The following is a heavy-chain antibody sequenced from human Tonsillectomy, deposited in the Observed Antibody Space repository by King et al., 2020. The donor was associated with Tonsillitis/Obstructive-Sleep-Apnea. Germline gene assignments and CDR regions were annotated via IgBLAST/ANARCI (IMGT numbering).Heavy chain of an antibody. J-gene: IGHJ6*04. CDR1: GGSISSSSYF. D-gene: IGHD3-3*01. CDR3: ARGTFGVVTPPLDV. V-gene: IGHV4-39*01. CDR2: IFYSGTT. Sequence: LQLQESGPGLVKPSETLSLTCTVSGGSISSSSYFWGWIRQPPGKGLEFIGSIFYSGTTYYNPSLKSRITMSISASKTQFSLELSSVTATDTAIYYCARGTFGVVTPPLDVWGKGTTLTVSS.